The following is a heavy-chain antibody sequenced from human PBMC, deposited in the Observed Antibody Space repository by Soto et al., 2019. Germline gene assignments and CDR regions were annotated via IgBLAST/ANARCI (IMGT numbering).Heavy chain of an antibody. CDR2: IYGSGRGI. V-gene: IGHV3-23*05. J-gene: IGHJ4*02. CDR3: AKDAVYNDGLWLMDH. D-gene: IGHD2-21*01. Sequence: GGSLRLSCTASGLPHSSFAMMWVRQAPGKGLECVPGIYGSGRGIEYADSVKGRFTISRDNSKNTVYLQMTDLRADDTAVYYCAKDAVYNDGLWLMDHWGQGTQVT. CDR1: GLPHSSFA.